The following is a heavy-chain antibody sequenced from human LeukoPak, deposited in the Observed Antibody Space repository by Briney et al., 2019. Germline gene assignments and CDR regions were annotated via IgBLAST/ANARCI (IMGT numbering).Heavy chain of an antibody. V-gene: IGHV3-23*01. CDR2: ISGSGSST. Sequence: GGSLRLSCAASGFIFRSYAMDWVRQAPGKGLEWVSSISGSGSSTFYADSVKGRFTISRDNSKNTVYLQMNSLRAEDTAVYYCAKDMGGYDRPGGYWGQGTLVTVSS. J-gene: IGHJ4*02. CDR3: AKDMGGYDRPGGY. D-gene: IGHD5-12*01. CDR1: GFIFRSYA.